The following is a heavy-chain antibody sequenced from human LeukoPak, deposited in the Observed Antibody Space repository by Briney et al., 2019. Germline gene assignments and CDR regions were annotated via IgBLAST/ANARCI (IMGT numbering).Heavy chain of an antibody. J-gene: IGHJ4*02. CDR1: GFTFDDYA. CDR3: AKDTTVVPLMITFGGVIVTGGSFDY. V-gene: IGHV3-9*01. D-gene: IGHD3-16*02. Sequence: GGSLRLSCAASGFTFDDYAMHWVRHAPGKGLEWVSGISWNSGSIGYADSVKGRFTISRDNAKNSLYLQMNSLRAEDTALYYCAKDTTVVPLMITFGGVIVTGGSFDYWGQGTLVTVSS. CDR2: ISWNSGSI.